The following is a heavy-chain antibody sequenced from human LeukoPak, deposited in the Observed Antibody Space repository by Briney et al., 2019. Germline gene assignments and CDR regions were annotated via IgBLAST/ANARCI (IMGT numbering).Heavy chain of an antibody. CDR1: GFTFRSYA. V-gene: IGHV3-23*01. J-gene: IGHJ4*02. D-gene: IGHD5-12*01. CDR2: ISGSGGDT. CDR3: ARAGVATITGGYSDY. Sequence: GGSLRLSCAASGFTFRSYAIYWVRQAPGKGLEWVSGISGSGGDTYFADSVKGRFTISRDNSKNTLYLQMNSLRAEDTAVYYCARAGVATITGGYSDYWGQGTLVTVSS.